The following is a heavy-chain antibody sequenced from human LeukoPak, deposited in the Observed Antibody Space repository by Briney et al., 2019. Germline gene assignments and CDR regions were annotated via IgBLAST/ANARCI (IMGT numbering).Heavy chain of an antibody. D-gene: IGHD5-18*01. CDR2: MRRDGNEI. CDR3: ARDLAYSRLDY. J-gene: IGHJ4*02. V-gene: IGHV3-7*01. Sequence: PGGSLRLSCSASGFTFSTYWMSWVRQAPGKGLEWVANMRRDGNEIYYLDSVRGRFTISRDNAKNSLYLQMNSLRVEDTAFYYCARDLAYSRLDYWGQGMLVTVSS. CDR1: GFTFSTYW.